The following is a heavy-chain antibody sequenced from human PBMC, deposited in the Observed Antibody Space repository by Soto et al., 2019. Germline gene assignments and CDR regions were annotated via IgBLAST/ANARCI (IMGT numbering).Heavy chain of an antibody. J-gene: IGHJ4*02. CDR1: GFTFSRYA. CDR3: ARSRSGAVADSFDF. V-gene: IGHV3-30*04. Sequence: PXGSLIRAGPASGFTFSRYAIHWVRQAPGKGLEWVAVISRDGTNKYYVDSVKGRFTISRDNSRNTLYLQMNSLRHEDADVYYCARSRSGAVADSFDFWGQGTLVTVYS. D-gene: IGHD3-10*01. CDR2: ISRDGTNK.